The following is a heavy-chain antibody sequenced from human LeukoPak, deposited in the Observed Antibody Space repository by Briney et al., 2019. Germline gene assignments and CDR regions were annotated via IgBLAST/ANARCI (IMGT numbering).Heavy chain of an antibody. D-gene: IGHD6-13*01. CDR3: ARVRYSSSWPSNFDY. Sequence: GGSLRLSCAASGFTFSSYSMNWVRQAPGKGLEWVSSISSSSSYIYYADSVKGRFTISRDNAKNSLYLQMNSLRAEDTAVYYCARVRYSSSWPSNFDYWGQGTLVTVSS. CDR2: ISSSSSYI. V-gene: IGHV3-21*01. J-gene: IGHJ4*02. CDR1: GFTFSSYS.